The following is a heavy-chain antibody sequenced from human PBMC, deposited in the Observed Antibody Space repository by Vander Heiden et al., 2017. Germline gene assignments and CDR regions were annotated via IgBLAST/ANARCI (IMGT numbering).Heavy chain of an antibody. D-gene: IGHD6-19*01. CDR2: IGTAGDT. CDR1: GVTFSSYD. J-gene: IGHJ4*02. V-gene: IGHV3-13*01. CDR3: ARQAVAGTEGFDY. Sequence: EVQLVESGGGLVQPGGSLRLSCAASGVTFSSYDMHWVRQATGKGLEWGSAIGTAGDTYYPGSVKGRFTISRENAKNSLYLQMNSLRAVDTAVYYCARQAVAGTEGFDYWGQGTLVTVSS.